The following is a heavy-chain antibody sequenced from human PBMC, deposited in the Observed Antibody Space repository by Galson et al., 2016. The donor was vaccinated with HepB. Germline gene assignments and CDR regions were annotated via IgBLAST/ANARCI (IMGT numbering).Heavy chain of an antibody. CDR2: IWYDGRTE. J-gene: IGHJ6*02. D-gene: IGHD3-16*01. V-gene: IGHV3-33*06. CDR3: AKDRETWAPYGMEV. Sequence: SLRLSCAASGFTFSSYVMHWVRQAPGKGLEWVAVIWYDGRTEYYADSVKGRFAISRDNSGDTPYLYMNSLRVEDTAVYYCAKDRETWAPYGMEVWGQGTTVTVSS. CDR1: GFTFSSYV.